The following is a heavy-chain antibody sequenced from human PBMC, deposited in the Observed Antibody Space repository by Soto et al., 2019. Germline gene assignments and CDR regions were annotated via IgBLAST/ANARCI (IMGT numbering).Heavy chain of an antibody. CDR2: VYYSGTT. CDR1: GGSVSNKTYY. CDR3: ARTTAVPNTLRSRYFFDY. J-gene: IGHJ4*02. V-gene: IGHV4-61*01. Sequence: PSETLSLTCSVSGGSVSNKTYYWSWIRQPPGKRLEWSGYVYYSGTTNYNPSLKSRVTISVDLSKHQFSLRLSSVTTADTALYYCARTTAVPNTLRSRYFFDYWGQGTLVTVSS. D-gene: IGHD4-17*01.